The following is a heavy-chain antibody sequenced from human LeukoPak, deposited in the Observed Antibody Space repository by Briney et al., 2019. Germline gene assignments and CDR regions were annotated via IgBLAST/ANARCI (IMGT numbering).Heavy chain of an antibody. J-gene: IGHJ4*02. CDR1: GGSISSYY. V-gene: IGHV4-59*08. CDR3: AAESERWLVRS. D-gene: IGHD6-19*01. CDR2: IYYSGTT. Sequence: SETLSLTCTVSGGSISSYYWSWIRQPPGKGLEWIGYIYYSGTTNYNPSLKTRVTISVDTSKNQFSLKLSSVTAADTAVYYCAAESERWLVRSWGQGTLVTVSS.